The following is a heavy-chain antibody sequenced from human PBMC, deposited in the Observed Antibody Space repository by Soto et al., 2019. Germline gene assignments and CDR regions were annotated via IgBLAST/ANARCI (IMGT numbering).Heavy chain of an antibody. CDR1: GFTFNLYV. CDR3: ARQDQSYYDNGCYAHFDY. Sequence: QVQLVESGGGVVQPGRSLRLSCAASGFTFNLYVMHWVRQTPGKGLEWVALISYDGSNTNYADSVKGRFTISRDNSKNTVYLQMNTLRPEDTAVYYCARQDQSYYDNGCYAHFDYWGQGTLVTVSS. CDR2: ISYDGSNT. V-gene: IGHV3-30-3*01. J-gene: IGHJ4*02. D-gene: IGHD3-22*01.